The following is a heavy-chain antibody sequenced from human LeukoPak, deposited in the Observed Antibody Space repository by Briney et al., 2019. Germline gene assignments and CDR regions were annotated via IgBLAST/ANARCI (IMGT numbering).Heavy chain of an antibody. CDR2: ISSDGNSK. CDR1: GVTFSSYG. D-gene: IGHD5-12*01. V-gene: IGHV3-30*03. J-gene: IGHJ4*02. Sequence: GGSLRLSCAASGVTFSSYGMHWVRQAPGKGLEWVALISSDGNSKVYGDSVKGRFTISRDDSKSTVYLQMDSLRPEDTAVYYCTTKVIRGNSGDDYDDWGQGTLVTVSS. CDR3: TTKVIRGNSGDDYDD.